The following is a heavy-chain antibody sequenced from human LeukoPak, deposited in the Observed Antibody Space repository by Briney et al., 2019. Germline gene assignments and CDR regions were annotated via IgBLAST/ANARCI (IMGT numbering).Heavy chain of an antibody. CDR3: AKDHVTSSSWFPDY. Sequence: PGGSLRLSCAASGFTFSTYSMNWVRQAPGKGLEWVAVISYDGINKYYADSVKGRFTISRDNSKNMLYLQMSSLRAEDTAVYYCAKDHVTSSSWFPDYWGQGTLVTVSS. D-gene: IGHD6-13*01. J-gene: IGHJ4*02. CDR2: ISYDGINK. V-gene: IGHV3-30*18. CDR1: GFTFSTYS.